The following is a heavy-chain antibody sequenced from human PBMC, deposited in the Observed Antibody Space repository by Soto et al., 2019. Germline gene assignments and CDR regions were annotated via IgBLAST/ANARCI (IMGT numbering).Heavy chain of an antibody. D-gene: IGHD1-26*01. V-gene: IGHV4-59*01. Sequence: SETLSLTCNVSGGSISPYYWAWIRQPPGKGLEWIGYIYYSGSTNYNPSLKSRVTISVDTSKNQFSLKLSSVTAADTAVYYCARRYGGKFDFWGQGTLVTVSS. CDR1: GGSISPYY. J-gene: IGHJ4*02. CDR2: IYYSGST. CDR3: ARRYGGKFDF.